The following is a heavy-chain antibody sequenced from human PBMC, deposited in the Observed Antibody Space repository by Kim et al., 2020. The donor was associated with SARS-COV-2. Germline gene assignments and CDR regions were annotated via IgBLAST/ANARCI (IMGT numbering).Heavy chain of an antibody. CDR1: GGSFSGYY. V-gene: IGHV4-34*01. D-gene: IGHD2-21*01. CDR2: INHSGST. J-gene: IGHJ4*02. Sequence: SETLSLTCAVYGGSFSGYYWSWIRQPPGKGLEWIGDINHSGSTNYNPSLKSRVTLTIDTSKNQFSLKLISVTAADTAVYYCESHPGWGGDYGFDYWGQGT. CDR3: ESHPGWGGDYGFDY.